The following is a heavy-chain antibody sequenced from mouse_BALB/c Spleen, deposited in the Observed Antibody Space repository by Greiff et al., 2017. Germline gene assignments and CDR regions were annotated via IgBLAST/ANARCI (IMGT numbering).Heavy chain of an antibody. Sequence: QVQLQQSGAELVKPGASVKLSCKASGYTFTSYWMHWVKQRPGQGLEWIGEIDPSDSYTNYNQKFKGKATLTVDKSSSTAYMQLSSLTSEDSAVYYCARRGYGSSYEYYAMDYWGQGTSVTVSS. J-gene: IGHJ4*01. CDR1: GYTFTSYW. V-gene: IGHV1-69*02. CDR3: ARRGYGSSYEYYAMDY. CDR2: IDPSDSYT. D-gene: IGHD1-1*01.